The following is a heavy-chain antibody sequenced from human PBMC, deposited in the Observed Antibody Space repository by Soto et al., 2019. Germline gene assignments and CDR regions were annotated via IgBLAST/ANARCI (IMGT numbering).Heavy chain of an antibody. CDR1: GFLFNSYT. CDR3: ARDMAYAPTLFDF. V-gene: IGHV3-21*01. CDR2: IGSSGDYI. Sequence: GGSLRLSCAASGFLFNSYTMNWVRQAPGQGLEWVASIGSSGDYIHYADAVKGRFTISRDNARKSLYLQMTKVRAGDTALYYCARDMAYAPTLFDFWGQGTQVTVSS. J-gene: IGHJ4*02. D-gene: IGHD2-2*01.